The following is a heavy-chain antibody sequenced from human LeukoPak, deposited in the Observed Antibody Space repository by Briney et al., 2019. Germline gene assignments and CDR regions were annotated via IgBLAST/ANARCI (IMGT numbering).Heavy chain of an antibody. CDR3: ARAGDSSGYYGGYYFDY. Sequence: GGSLRLSCAASGFTFDDYGMSWVRQAPGKGLEWVSGINWNGGSTGYADSVKGRSTISRDNAKNSLYLQMNSLRAEDTALYYCARAGDSSGYYGGYYFDYWGQGTLVTVSS. D-gene: IGHD3-22*01. CDR2: INWNGGST. J-gene: IGHJ4*02. CDR1: GFTFDDYG. V-gene: IGHV3-20*04.